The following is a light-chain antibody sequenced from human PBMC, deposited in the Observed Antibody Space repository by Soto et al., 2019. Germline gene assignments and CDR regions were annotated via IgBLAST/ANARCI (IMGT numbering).Light chain of an antibody. CDR1: QSISNH. J-gene: IGKJ1*01. CDR3: QKSYSSPPT. Sequence: DIQITQSPSSLSASVEDGVIITCLASQSISNHLNWYQQKPGKAPKLLIFAASSLQSGVPSRFSGSRSGPDFTLTISSLQPEDFATYYCQKSYSSPPTFGQGTKVDIK. V-gene: IGKV1-39*01. CDR2: AAS.